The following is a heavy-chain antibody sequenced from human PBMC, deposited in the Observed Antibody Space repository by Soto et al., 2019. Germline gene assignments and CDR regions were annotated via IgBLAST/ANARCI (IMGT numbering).Heavy chain of an antibody. Sequence: QVQLVQSGAEVKKPGSSVRVSCKASGGTFSSYAISWVRQAPGQGLEWMGGIIPIFGTANYAQKFQGRVTITADESTSTAYMELSSLRSEDTAVYYCATIAAAGTIYWYFDLWGRGTLVTVSS. V-gene: IGHV1-69*01. CDR1: GGTFSSYA. D-gene: IGHD6-13*01. J-gene: IGHJ2*01. CDR2: IIPIFGTA. CDR3: ATIAAAGTIYWYFDL.